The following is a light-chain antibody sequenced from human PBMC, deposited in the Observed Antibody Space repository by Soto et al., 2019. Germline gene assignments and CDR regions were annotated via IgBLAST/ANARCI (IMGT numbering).Light chain of an antibody. J-gene: IGKJ4*01. CDR2: AAS. CDR1: QGIGSW. Sequence: DLQMTQSPSSVSASVGDRVTITCRASQGIGSWLAWYQQKPGKAPKLLIYAASRLESGVPPRFSGSGSGTDFTLTINSLQPEDFATYYCQQANSFPLTFGGGTKVDIK. CDR3: QQANSFPLT. V-gene: IGKV1D-12*01.